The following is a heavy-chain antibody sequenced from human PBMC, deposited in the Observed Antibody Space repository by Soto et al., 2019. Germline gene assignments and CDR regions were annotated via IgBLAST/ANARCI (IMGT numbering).Heavy chain of an antibody. CDR3: ARDGYNRGGFDY. V-gene: IGHV3-30-3*01. CDR1: GFTFSSYN. CDR2: ISFDGANT. D-gene: IGHD3-10*01. J-gene: IGHJ4*02. Sequence: QVQLVESGGGVVPPGGSLRVSCVASGFTFSSYNMHWVRQAPGEGLEWVAVISFDGANTFYADSVKGRFTISRDISRDTLYLQMSGLRDEDTAIYYCARDGYNRGGFDYWGQGTLVTVSS.